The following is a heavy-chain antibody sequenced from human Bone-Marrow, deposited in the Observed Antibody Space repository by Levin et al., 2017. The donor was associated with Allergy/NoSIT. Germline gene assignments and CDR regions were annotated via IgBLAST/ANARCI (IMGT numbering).Heavy chain of an antibody. J-gene: IGHJ5*02. CDR3: ARGDCYSGSCYGPDWFDP. V-gene: IGHV1-8*01. D-gene: IGHD2-15*01. CDR1: GYTFTSYN. Sequence: ASVKVSCKTSGYTFTSYNVYWVRQATGQGLEWMGYINPNSGNTGYAQKFQGRVTMTRNSSITTAYKELSGLRSEDTAMYYCARGDCYSGSCYGPDWFDPWGQGTQVTVSS. CDR2: INPNSGNT.